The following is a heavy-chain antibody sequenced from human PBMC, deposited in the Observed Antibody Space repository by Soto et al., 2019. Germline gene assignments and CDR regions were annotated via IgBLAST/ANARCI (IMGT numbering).Heavy chain of an antibody. CDR1: GGSISSSSYY. CDR3: ARHYQDYGGRIDY. D-gene: IGHD4-17*01. V-gene: IGHV4-39*01. CDR2: IYYSGST. Sequence: QLQLQESGPGLVKPSETLSLTCTVSGGSISSSSYYWGWIRQPPGKGLEWIGSIYYSGSTYYNPSLNGRVTISVDTSKNHFSQKPSSVTAAVTAVYYCARHYQDYGGRIDYWGQGTLVTVSS. J-gene: IGHJ4*02.